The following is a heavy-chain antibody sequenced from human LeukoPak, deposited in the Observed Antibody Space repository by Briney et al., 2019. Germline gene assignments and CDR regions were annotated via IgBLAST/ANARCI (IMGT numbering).Heavy chain of an antibody. J-gene: IGHJ5*02. CDR1: GYTFTSYG. V-gene: IGHV1-18*01. Sequence: GASVKVSCKASGYTFTSYGISWVRQAPGQGLEWMGWISTYNGNTNYAQKLQGRVTMTTDTSTSTAYMELRSLRSDDTAVYYCARVRSTGYNNWFDPWGQGTLVTVSS. CDR2: ISTYNGNT. CDR3: ARVRSTGYNNWFDP. D-gene: IGHD3-9*01.